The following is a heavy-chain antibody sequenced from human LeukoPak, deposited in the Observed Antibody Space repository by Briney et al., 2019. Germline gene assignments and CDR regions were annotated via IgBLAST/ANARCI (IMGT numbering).Heavy chain of an antibody. Sequence: SETLSLTCTVSGGSISSSSYYWGWIRQPPGKGLEWIGSIYYSGSTYYNPSLKSRVTISVDTSKNQFSLKLSSVTAADTAVYYCARDGGSSGYDSSGYPIFDAFDIWGQGTMVTVSS. V-gene: IGHV4-39*07. CDR3: ARDGGSSGYDSSGYPIFDAFDI. CDR2: IYYSGST. CDR1: GGSISSSSYY. D-gene: IGHD3-22*01. J-gene: IGHJ3*02.